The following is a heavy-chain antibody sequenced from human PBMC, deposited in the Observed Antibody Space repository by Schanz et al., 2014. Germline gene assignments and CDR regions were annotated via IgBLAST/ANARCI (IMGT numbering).Heavy chain of an antibody. CDR3: ARTASHDVWRGYIPHYAFDL. D-gene: IGHD3-3*01. V-gene: IGHV1-2*06. CDR1: EYTFTRHY. J-gene: IGHJ3*01. Sequence: QVQWVQSGADVKKPGTAVKVSCKASEYTFTRHYMHWVRQAPGQGLEWMGRINPNSGGTNYAQKFQGRVTMTSDTSITTVYMEVNSLTSDDTAVFYCARTASHDVWRGYIPHYAFDLWGQGTVVIVSS. CDR2: INPNSGGT.